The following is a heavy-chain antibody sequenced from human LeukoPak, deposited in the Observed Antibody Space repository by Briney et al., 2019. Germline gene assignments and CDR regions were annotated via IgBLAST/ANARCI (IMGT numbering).Heavy chain of an antibody. CDR1: GFTFNSYA. J-gene: IGHJ5*02. CDR2: ISYDGSNK. V-gene: IGHV3-30*04. Sequence: GGSLRLSCAASGFTFNSYAMHWVRQAPGKGLEWVAVISYDGSNKYYADSVKGRFTISRDNAKNSLYLQMNSLRAEDTAVYYCARRNYYGSGSYYNSWFDPWGQGTLVTVSS. CDR3: ARRNYYGSGSYYNSWFDP. D-gene: IGHD3-10*01.